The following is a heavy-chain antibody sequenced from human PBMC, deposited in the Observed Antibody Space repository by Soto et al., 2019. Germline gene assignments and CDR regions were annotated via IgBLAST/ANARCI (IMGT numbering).Heavy chain of an antibody. CDR3: ARHGGRRIAVTGFSGMDV. V-gene: IGHV5-10-1*01. J-gene: IGHJ6*02. CDR2: IVPSDSYT. D-gene: IGHD6-13*01. Sequence: EVQLVQAGAEVKTPGESLTISCKVSGSSFTDYWITWVRQMPGKGLEWMGRIVPSDSYTHYNPSFQGHVTISVDKSINTAYLRWSSLKAADRAKYACARHGGRRIAVTGFSGMDVWGPGTAVTVSS. CDR1: GSSFTDYW.